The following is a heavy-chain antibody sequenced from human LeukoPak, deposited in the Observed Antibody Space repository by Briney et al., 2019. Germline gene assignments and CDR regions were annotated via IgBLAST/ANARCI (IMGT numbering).Heavy chain of an antibody. J-gene: IGHJ6*03. Sequence: ASVKVSCKASGYTFTSYDIHWVRQATGQGLEWMGWMNPNSGNTGYAQKFQGRVTMTRNNSISTAYMELSSLRSEDTAVYYCARRSYSNHYYYYYYMDVWGKGTTVTVSS. CDR1: GYTFTSYD. CDR3: ARRSYSNHYYYYYYMDV. V-gene: IGHV1-8*01. CDR2: MNPNSGNT. D-gene: IGHD4-11*01.